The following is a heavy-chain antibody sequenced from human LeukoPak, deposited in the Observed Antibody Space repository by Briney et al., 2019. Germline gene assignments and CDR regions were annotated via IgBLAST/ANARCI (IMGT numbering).Heavy chain of an antibody. CDR3: ARAGDVVVVPPTAYLPPRYYMDV. J-gene: IGHJ6*03. CDR2: IYATGNT. V-gene: IGHV4-61*02. D-gene: IGHD2-2*01. CDR1: GGPISRGTYY. Sequence: PSQTLSLTCTVSGGPISRGTYYWSWIRQTAEKGLEWIGRIYATGNTKYNPSLKGRVTISLDTSKNQFSLIPTSVTAADTAVYYCARAGDVVVVPPTAYLPPRYYMDVWGKGTSVTVSS.